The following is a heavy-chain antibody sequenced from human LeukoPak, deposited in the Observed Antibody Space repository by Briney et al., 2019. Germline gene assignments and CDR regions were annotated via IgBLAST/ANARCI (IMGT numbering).Heavy chain of an antibody. CDR2: ISAYNDNT. V-gene: IGHV1-18*04. D-gene: IGHD3-9*01. CDR3: ARGVFFDWLLEEYNWFDP. CDR1: GYTFTSYG. J-gene: IGHJ5*02. Sequence: ASVKVSCKASGYTFTSYGISWVRQAPGQGLEWMGWISAYNDNTNYAQKLQGRVTMTTDTSTSTAYMELRSLRSDDAAVYYCARGVFFDWLLEEYNWFDPWGQGTLVTVSS.